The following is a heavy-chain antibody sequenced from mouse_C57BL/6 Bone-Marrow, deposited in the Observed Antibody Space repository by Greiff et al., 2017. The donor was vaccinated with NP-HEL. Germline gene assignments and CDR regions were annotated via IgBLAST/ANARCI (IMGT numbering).Heavy chain of an antibody. V-gene: IGHV1-69*01. D-gene: IGHD1-1*01. Sequence: QVQLQQPGAELVMPGASVKLSCKASGYTFTSYWMHWVKQRPGQGLEWIGEIDPSDSYTNYNQKFKGKSTLTVDKSSSTAYMQLSSLKAEDSAVYYRARPPSTTVVATPDWYFDVWGTGTTVTVSA. J-gene: IGHJ1*03. CDR1: GYTFTSYW. CDR3: ARPPSTTVVATPDWYFDV. CDR2: IDPSDSYT.